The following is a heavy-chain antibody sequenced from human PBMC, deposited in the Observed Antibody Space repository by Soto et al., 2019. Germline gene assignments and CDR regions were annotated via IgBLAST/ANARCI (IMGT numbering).Heavy chain of an antibody. CDR2: ISSSSSYI. J-gene: IGHJ4*02. V-gene: IGHV3-21*01. D-gene: IGHD6-13*01. CDR1: GFTFSSYS. CDR3: AKAPSSSWWPFDY. Sequence: PGGSLRLSCAASGFTFSSYSMNWVRQAPGKGLEWVSSISSSSSYIYYADSVKGRFTISRDNAKNSLYLQMNSLRAEDTAVYYCAKAPSSSWWPFDYWGQGTLVTVSS.